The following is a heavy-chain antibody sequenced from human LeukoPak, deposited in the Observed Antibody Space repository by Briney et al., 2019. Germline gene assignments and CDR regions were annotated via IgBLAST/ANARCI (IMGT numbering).Heavy chain of an antibody. D-gene: IGHD3-10*01. Sequence: ASVKVSCKASGYTFTDYYMHWVRQAPGQGLEWMGWISAYNGNTNYAQKLQGRVTMTTDTSTSTAYMELRSLRSDDTAVYYCARDGAPGLHVLLWFGDSGYYFDYWGQGTLVTVSS. V-gene: IGHV1-18*04. CDR3: ARDGAPGLHVLLWFGDSGYYFDY. CDR2: ISAYNGNT. J-gene: IGHJ4*02. CDR1: GYTFTDYY.